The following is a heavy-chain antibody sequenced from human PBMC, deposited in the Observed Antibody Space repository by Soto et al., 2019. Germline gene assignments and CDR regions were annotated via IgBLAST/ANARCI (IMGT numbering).Heavy chain of an antibody. V-gene: IGHV5-51*01. J-gene: IGHJ3*02. CDR2: IYPGDSDT. CDR1: GYSFTSYW. Sequence: GESLKISCKGSGYSFTSYWIGWVRQMPGKGLEWMGIIYPGDSDTRYSPSFQGQVTISADKSISTAYLQWSSLKASDTAMYYCARGLLRYFDWLLWHDAFDIWGQGTMVTVSS. CDR3: ARGLLRYFDWLLWHDAFDI. D-gene: IGHD3-9*01.